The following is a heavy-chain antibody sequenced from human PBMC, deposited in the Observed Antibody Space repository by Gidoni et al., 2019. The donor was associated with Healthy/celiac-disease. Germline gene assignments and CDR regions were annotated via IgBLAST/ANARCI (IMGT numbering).Heavy chain of an antibody. CDR1: GYSFTSYW. Sequence: EVQLVQSGAEVKKPGESLKLSCKGSGYSFTSYWIGWVRQMPGKGLEWTGIIYPGDYDTRYSPSFQGQVNISADKSISTAYLQWSSLKASDTAMYYCARGGYYGSGSYWDYYYYGMDVWGQGTTVTVSS. J-gene: IGHJ6*02. CDR2: IYPGDYDT. D-gene: IGHD3-10*01. V-gene: IGHV5-51*01. CDR3: ARGGYYGSGSYWDYYYYGMDV.